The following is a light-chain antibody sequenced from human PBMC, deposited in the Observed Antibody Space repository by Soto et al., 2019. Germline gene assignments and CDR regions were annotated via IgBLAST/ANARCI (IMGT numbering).Light chain of an antibody. V-gene: IGLV2-23*01. CDR3: CSYAGSSTYV. CDR2: EGS. J-gene: IGLJ1*01. Sequence: SVLTQPASVSGFPGQSITISCTGTSSDVGSYNLVSWYQQHPGKAPKLMIYEGSKRPSGVSNRFSGSKSGNTASLTISGLQAEDEADYYCCSYAGSSTYVFGTGTKVTVL. CDR1: SSDVGSYNL.